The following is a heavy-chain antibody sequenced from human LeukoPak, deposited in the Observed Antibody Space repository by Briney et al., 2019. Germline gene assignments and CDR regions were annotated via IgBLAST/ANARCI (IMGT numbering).Heavy chain of an antibody. Sequence: GASVKVSCKASGYTFSDYYMRWVRQAPGQGLEWIGWINPNSGGTKYAQKFQGRVTMTRDTSISTAYIEVSRLRSDDTAVYYCMREVGSINCYDYWGQVTLVTVSS. CDR2: INPNSGGT. V-gene: IGHV1-2*02. CDR3: MREVGSINCYDY. D-gene: IGHD2-15*01. J-gene: IGHJ4*02. CDR1: GYTFSDYY.